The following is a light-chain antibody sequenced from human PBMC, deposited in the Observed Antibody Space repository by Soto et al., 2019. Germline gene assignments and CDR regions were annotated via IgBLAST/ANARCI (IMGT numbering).Light chain of an antibody. CDR2: DVI. V-gene: IGLV2-11*01. Sequence: SALTQPRSVSGSPGQSVTISCTGTSSDIGHYNYVSWYQQHPGKAPKLMIYDVIKRPSGVPDRFSGSKSGNTASLTIYGLQAEDEADYYCCSYAGGYTHVFGTGTKVTVL. CDR1: SSDIGHYNY. CDR3: CSYAGGYTHV. J-gene: IGLJ1*01.